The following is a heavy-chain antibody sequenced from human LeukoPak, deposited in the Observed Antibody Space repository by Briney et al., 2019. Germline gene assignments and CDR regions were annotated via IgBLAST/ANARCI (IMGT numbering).Heavy chain of an antibody. J-gene: IGHJ5*02. CDR1: GGSFSGYY. CDR3: ARRRSSWYGPDNWFDP. CDR2: INHSGST. Sequence: PSETLSLTCAVYGGSFSGYYWSWIRQPPGKGLEWIGEINHSGSTNYNPFLKSRVTISVDTSKNQFSLKLSSVTAADTAVYYCARRRSSWYGPDNWFDPWGQGTLVTVSS. V-gene: IGHV4-34*01. D-gene: IGHD6-13*01.